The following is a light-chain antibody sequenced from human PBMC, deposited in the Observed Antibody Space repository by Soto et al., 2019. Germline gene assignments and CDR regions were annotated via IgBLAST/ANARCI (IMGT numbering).Light chain of an antibody. CDR1: QSVSSS. V-gene: IGKV3-20*01. CDR3: QQYAAGSPIT. CDR2: GAS. J-gene: IGKJ5*01. Sequence: EIVLTQSPGTLSLSPGERATLSCRASQSVSSSLAWYQQKTGQAPRLLISGASNRATGIPDRFSGSGSGTDFPLTISRLEPEDFALYHCQQYAAGSPITFGQGTRLEIK.